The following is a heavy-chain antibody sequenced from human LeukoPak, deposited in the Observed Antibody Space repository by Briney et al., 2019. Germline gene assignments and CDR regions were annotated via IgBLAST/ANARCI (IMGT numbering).Heavy chain of an antibody. V-gene: IGHV3-21*01. CDR2: ISSSSSYI. J-gene: IGHJ4*02. D-gene: IGHD2-15*01. CDR1: GFTFSSYS. Sequence: KPGGSLRLSCAASGFTFSSYSMNWVRQAPGKGLEWVSSISSSSSYIYYADSVKGRFTISRDNAKNSLYLQMNSLRAEDTAVYYCARVAQTSTKYCSGGSCYDADDYWGQGTLVTVSA. CDR3: ARVAQTSTKYCSGGSCYDADDY.